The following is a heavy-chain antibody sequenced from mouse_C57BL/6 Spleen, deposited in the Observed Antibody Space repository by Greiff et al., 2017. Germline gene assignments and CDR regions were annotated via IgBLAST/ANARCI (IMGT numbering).Heavy chain of an antibody. CDR2: INYDGSST. J-gene: IGHJ1*03. V-gene: IGHV5-16*01. Sequence: EVQRVESEGGLVQPGSSMKLSCTASGFTFSDYYMAWVRQVPEKGLEWVANINYDGSSTYYLDSLKSRFIISRDNAKNILYLQMSSLKSEDTATYYCARETGPYWYFDVWGTGTTVTVSS. D-gene: IGHD4-1*01. CDR1: GFTFSDYY. CDR3: ARETGPYWYFDV.